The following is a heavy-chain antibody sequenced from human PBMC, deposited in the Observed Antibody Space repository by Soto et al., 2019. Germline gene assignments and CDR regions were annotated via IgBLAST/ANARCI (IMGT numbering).Heavy chain of an antibody. Sequence: ASVKVSCKASGYTFTSYGISWVRQAPGQGLEWMGWISAYNGNTNYAQKLQGRVTITIDTSASTAYMELSSLRSEDTAVYYCTRDPGRSWFDPWGQGTLVTVSS. V-gene: IGHV1-18*01. CDR3: TRDPGRSWFDP. D-gene: IGHD3-10*01. CDR2: ISAYNGNT. J-gene: IGHJ5*02. CDR1: GYTFTSYG.